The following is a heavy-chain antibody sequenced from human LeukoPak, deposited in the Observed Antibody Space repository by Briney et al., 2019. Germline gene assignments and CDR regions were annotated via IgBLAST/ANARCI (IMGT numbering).Heavy chain of an antibody. CDR3: ARSACGGDCYYFDY. D-gene: IGHD2-21*02. CDR2: ISTSSSYI. Sequence: GGSLRLSCAASGFTFSTCNMYGVRQAPGEGREGVSSISTSSSYIYYAHSVKGRITISRDNAKNSLYLQMNSLRAEDTAVYYCARSACGGDCYYFDYWGQGTPVTVSS. CDR1: GFTFSTCN. J-gene: IGHJ4*02. V-gene: IGHV3-21*01.